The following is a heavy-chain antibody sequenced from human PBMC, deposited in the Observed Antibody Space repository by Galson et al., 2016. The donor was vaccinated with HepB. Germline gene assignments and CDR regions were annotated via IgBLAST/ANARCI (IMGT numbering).Heavy chain of an antibody. D-gene: IGHD4-23*01. CDR3: ARGYGGNSLDF. CDR1: GFTFNSYN. CDR2: ISGSASAI. J-gene: IGHJ4*02. V-gene: IGHV3-48*02. Sequence: SLRLSCAASGFTFNSYNMNWVRQAPGKGLEWDSYISGSASAIYYADSVKGRFTVSRDNAKNSMYLQMHSLRDEDTAVYYCARGYGGNSLDFGGQGTLVTVSS.